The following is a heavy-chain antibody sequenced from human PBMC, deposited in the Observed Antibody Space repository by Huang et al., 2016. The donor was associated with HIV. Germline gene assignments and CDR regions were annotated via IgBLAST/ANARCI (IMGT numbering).Heavy chain of an antibody. D-gene: IGHD5-18*01. CDR1: GFPFNNHA. J-gene: IGHJ3*02. Sequence: QVQLVESGGGVVQPGRSLRLSCAASGFPFNNHAMHWVRQAPGNGMEWVEVIANDGSNNYYADSGKGRFTISRDSSKSTLFLHMTSLRTEDTAVYYCARAKDTWDAYDIWGQGTMVIVSS. V-gene: IGHV3-30-3*01. CDR2: IANDGSNN. CDR3: ARAKDTWDAYDI.